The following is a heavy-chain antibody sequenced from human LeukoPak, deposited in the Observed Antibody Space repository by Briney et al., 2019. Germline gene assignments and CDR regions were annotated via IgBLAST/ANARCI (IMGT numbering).Heavy chain of an antibody. V-gene: IGHV4-59*08. CDR3: ARLPASGPKYYFDY. D-gene: IGHD6-13*01. J-gene: IGHJ4*02. Sequence: PSETLSLTCTVSGGSISSYYWSWIRQPPGKGLEWIGYIYYSGSTNYNPSLKSRVTISVDTSKNQFSLKLSSVTAADTAVYYCARLPASGPKYYFDYWGQGTLVTVSS. CDR1: GGSISSYY. CDR2: IYYSGST.